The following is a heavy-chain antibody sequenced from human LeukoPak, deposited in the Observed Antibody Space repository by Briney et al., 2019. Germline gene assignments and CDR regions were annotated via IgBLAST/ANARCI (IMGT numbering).Heavy chain of an antibody. CDR2: ISTYNGNT. CDR3: AKIAYGANFFDY. CDR1: GYTFTNYD. Sequence: GASVTVSCKASGYTFTNYDINWVRQAPGQGIEWMGWISTYNGNTNYAQKPQGRVTMTTDTSMSTVYMELRSLRSDDTAVYYCAKIAYGANFFDYWGQGTLVTVSS. V-gene: IGHV1-18*01. J-gene: IGHJ4*02. D-gene: IGHD4/OR15-4a*01.